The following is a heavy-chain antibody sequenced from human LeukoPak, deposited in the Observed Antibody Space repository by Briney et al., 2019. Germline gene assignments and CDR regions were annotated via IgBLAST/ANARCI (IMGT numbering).Heavy chain of an antibody. J-gene: IGHJ4*02. V-gene: IGHV4-59*01. CDR2: IYYSGIT. CDR1: GGSISSYY. D-gene: IGHD6-19*01. CDR3: ARNSAGWYSVN. Sequence: SETLSLTCTVSGGSISSYYWSWVRQPPGKGLEWIGYIYYSGITNYNPSLKSRVTISVDTSKNQFSLKLSSVTAADTAVYYCARNSAGWYSVNWGQGTLVTVSS.